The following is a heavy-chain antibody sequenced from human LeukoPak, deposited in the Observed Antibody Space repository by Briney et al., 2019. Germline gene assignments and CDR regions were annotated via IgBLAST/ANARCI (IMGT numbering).Heavy chain of an antibody. Sequence: SETLSLTCSVSGGSISLSYYYWGWIRQPPGKGLEWIGSIYYSGSTYYNPSLKSRVTISVDTSKNQFSLKLSSVTAADTAVYYCARGSSWYRAFDIWGQGTMVTVSS. CDR2: IYYSGST. D-gene: IGHD6-13*01. CDR1: GGSISLSYYY. CDR3: ARGSSWYRAFDI. V-gene: IGHV4-39*07. J-gene: IGHJ3*02.